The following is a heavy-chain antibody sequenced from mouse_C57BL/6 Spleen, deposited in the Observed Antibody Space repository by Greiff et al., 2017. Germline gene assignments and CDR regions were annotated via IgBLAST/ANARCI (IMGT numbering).Heavy chain of an antibody. CDR2: IYPGSGST. Sequence: QVQLQQPGAELVKPGASVKMSCKASGYTFTSYWITWVKQRPGQGLEWIGDIYPGSGSTNYNEKFKSKATLTVDTSSSTAYMQLSSLTSEDSAVYYCARCDYDEDYAMDYGGQGTSVTVSS. CDR1: GYTFTSYW. D-gene: IGHD2-4*01. CDR3: ARCDYDEDYAMDY. J-gene: IGHJ4*01. V-gene: IGHV1-55*01.